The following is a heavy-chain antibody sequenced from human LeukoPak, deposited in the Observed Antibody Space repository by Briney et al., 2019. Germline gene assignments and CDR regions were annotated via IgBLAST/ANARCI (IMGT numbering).Heavy chain of an antibody. CDR3: ARDRPNYLWFGRGYGMDV. Sequence: SVKVSCKASGGTFSSYAISWVRQAPGQGLEWMGGIIPIFGTANYAQKFQGRVTITADESTSTAYMELSSLRSEDTAAYYCARDRPNYLWFGRGYGMDVWGQGTTVTVSS. CDR2: IIPIFGTA. V-gene: IGHV1-69*13. CDR1: GGTFSSYA. D-gene: IGHD3-10*01. J-gene: IGHJ6*02.